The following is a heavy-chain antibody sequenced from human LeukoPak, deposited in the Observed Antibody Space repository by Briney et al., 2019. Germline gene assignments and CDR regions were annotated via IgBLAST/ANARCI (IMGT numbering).Heavy chain of an antibody. V-gene: IGHV6-1*01. Sequence: SQTLSLTCAISGDSVSSYSAGWNWIRRSPSRGLEWLGRTYYRSKWYNEYALSVRSRITISPDTSKNQVSLQLNSVTPDDTAFYYCGRDIGAAIGHWGQGTLVTVSS. J-gene: IGHJ4*02. D-gene: IGHD6-13*01. CDR1: GDSVSSYSAG. CDR3: GRDIGAAIGH. CDR2: TYYRSKWYN.